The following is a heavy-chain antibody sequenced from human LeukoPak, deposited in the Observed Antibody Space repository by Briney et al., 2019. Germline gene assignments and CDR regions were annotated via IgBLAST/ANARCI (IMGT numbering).Heavy chain of an antibody. CDR1: GSTFNNYC. V-gene: IGHV3-74*01. D-gene: IGHD6-6*01. CDR2: SNSDGSST. Sequence: QPGGSLRLSCAASGSTFNNYCMHWVRHAPRKGLVWVSRSNSDGSSTNYADSVKGRFTISRDNAKNTLYPQMNSLRAEDTAVYYCARGENYSSSSFDYWGQGTLVTVSS. CDR3: ARGENYSSSSFDY. J-gene: IGHJ4*02.